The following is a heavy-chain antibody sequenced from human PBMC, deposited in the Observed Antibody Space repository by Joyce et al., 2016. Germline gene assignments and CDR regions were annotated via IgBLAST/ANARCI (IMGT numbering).Heavy chain of an antibody. CDR3: ARRPYNVHTPLGSDWYFDL. Sequence: QVQLQESGPGLVKPSETLSLTCGVSGLSFDLHSFWGWIRQPPGKGLEWIGNVYLQGIPHYSPSLKSRVTISMDTSKNQFSLNLNSLTAADTAVYFCARRPYNVHTPLGSDWYFDLWGRGTLVTVSS. CDR2: VYLQGIP. V-gene: IGHV4-38-2*01. J-gene: IGHJ2*01. D-gene: IGHD5-18*01. CDR1: GLSFDLHSF.